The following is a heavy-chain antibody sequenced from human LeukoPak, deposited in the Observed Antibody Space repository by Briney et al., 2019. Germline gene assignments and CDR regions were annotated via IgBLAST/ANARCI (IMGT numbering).Heavy chain of an antibody. Sequence: PGGSLRLSCAASGSTFSSYWMSWVRQAPGKGLEWVANIKQDGSEKYYVDSVKGRFTISRDNAKNSLYLQMNSLRAEDTAVYCCARDPIGGYWGQGTLVTVSS. V-gene: IGHV3-7*01. CDR1: GSTFSSYW. CDR2: IKQDGSEK. J-gene: IGHJ4*02. CDR3: ARDPIGGY.